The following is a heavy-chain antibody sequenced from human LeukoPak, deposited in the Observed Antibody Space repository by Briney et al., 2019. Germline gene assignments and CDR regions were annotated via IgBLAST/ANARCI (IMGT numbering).Heavy chain of an antibody. J-gene: IGHJ5*02. D-gene: IGHD3-10*01. CDR3: ARESIDYGSGIDP. Sequence: ASVKVSCKASGYTFTGYYMHWVRQAPGQGLEWMGWINPNSGGTNYAQKFQGWVTMTRDTSISTAYMELSRLRSDDTAVYYCARESIDYGSGIDPWGQGTLVTVSS. V-gene: IGHV1-2*04. CDR1: GYTFTGYY. CDR2: INPNSGGT.